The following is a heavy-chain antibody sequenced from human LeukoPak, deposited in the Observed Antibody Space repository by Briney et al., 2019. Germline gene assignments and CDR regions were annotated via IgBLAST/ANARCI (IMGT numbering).Heavy chain of an antibody. J-gene: IGHJ6*02. CDR1: GYTFSNYG. CDR3: ARGDSLYHYGMDV. CDR2: ISIYNGNT. Sequence: ASVKVSCKSSGYTFSNYGVTWVRQAPGQGLEWMGWISIYNGNTKYAQKFQGRITMTTDTSTSTAYTELRRLRFDDTAMYYCARGDSLYHYGMDVWGQGTSVTVSS. V-gene: IGHV1-18*01. D-gene: IGHD3-16*02.